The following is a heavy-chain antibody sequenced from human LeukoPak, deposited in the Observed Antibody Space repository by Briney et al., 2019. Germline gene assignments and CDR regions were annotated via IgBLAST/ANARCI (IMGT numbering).Heavy chain of an antibody. CDR1: GGSIKNY. Sequence: PSETLSLTCSVSGGSIKNYWSWIRQPPGKGLEWLGNIYFGGTTDYNSSLNSRLTISVDTFKNQLSLTLQSVTAADTATYYCARHRSDTGGKKGVNWFDPWGQGTLVSVSS. D-gene: IGHD4-23*01. CDR2: IYFGGTT. V-gene: IGHV4-59*01. CDR3: ARHRSDTGGKKGVNWFDP. J-gene: IGHJ5*02.